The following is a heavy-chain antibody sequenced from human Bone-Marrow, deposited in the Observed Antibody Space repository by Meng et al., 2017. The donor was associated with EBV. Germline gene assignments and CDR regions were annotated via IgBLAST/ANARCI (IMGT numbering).Heavy chain of an antibody. CDR1: GGSFSGYY. CDR2: INHSGST. D-gene: IGHD6-25*01. J-gene: IGHJ5*02. CDR3: ATQRRDTDWFDP. Sequence: QGQIQQWGEGLLKPSETLSLPCAVYGGSFSGYYWTWIRQPPGKGLEWIGEINHSGSTNYNPSLKSRVTISVDTSKNQFSLKLSSVTAADTAVYYCATQRRDTDWFDPWGQGTLVTVSS. V-gene: IGHV4-34*01.